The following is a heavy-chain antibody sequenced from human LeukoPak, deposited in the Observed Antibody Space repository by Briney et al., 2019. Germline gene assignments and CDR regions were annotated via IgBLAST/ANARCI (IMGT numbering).Heavy chain of an antibody. V-gene: IGHV1-24*01. J-gene: IGHJ4*02. D-gene: IGHD3-22*01. CDR1: GYTLTELS. CDR3: ATLASYYDSSGYSVDY. Sequence: ASVKVSCKVSGYTLTELSMHWVRQAPGKGLEWMGGFDPEDGETIYAQKFQGRVTMTEDTSTDTAYMELSSLRSEDTAVYYCATLASYYDSSGYSVDYWGQGTLVTVSS. CDR2: FDPEDGET.